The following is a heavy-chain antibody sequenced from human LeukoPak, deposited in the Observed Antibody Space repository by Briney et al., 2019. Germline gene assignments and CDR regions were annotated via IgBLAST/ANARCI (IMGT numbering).Heavy chain of an antibody. CDR1: GGSISSYY. Sequence: PSETLSLTCTVSGGSISSYYWSWIRQPPGKGLEWIGYIYYSGSTNYNPSLKSRVTISVDTSKNQFSLKLSSVTAADTAVYYCARMNGQDPNWFDPWGQGTLVTVSS. J-gene: IGHJ5*02. CDR3: ARMNGQDPNWFDP. CDR2: IYYSGST. V-gene: IGHV4-59*01. D-gene: IGHD2-8*01.